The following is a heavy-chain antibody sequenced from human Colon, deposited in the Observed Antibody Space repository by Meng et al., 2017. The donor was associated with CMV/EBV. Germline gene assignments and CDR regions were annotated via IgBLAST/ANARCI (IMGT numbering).Heavy chain of an antibody. CDR1: GFTFSSYW. D-gene: IGHD6-6*01. Sequence: GESLKISCAASGFTFSSYWMHWVRQVPGKGLVWVSFISSSRQYIYYADSVKGRFTISRDNAKNSLYLQMNSLRAEDTAVYYCVRDLYPSIAVGPNFYNYAMDLWGQGTTVTVSS. CDR2: ISSSRQYI. V-gene: IGHV3-21*01. J-gene: IGHJ6*02. CDR3: VRDLYPSIAVGPNFYNYAMDL.